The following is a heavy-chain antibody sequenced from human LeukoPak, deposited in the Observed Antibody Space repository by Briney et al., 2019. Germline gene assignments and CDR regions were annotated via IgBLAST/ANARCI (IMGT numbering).Heavy chain of an antibody. D-gene: IGHD3-22*01. CDR2: ISGSGTTT. CDR1: GFTFTYYA. CDR3: ARPPNSSGYYSY. Sequence: GGSLRLSCATSGFTFTYYAMTWVRQAPGKGLEWVSVISGSGTTTYYADSVKGRFTISRDNAKNSLYLQMNSLRAEDTAVYYCARPPNSSGYYSYWGQGTLVTVSS. V-gene: IGHV3-21*01. J-gene: IGHJ4*02.